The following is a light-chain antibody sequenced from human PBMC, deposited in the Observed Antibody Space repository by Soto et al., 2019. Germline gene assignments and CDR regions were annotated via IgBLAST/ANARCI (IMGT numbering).Light chain of an antibody. CDR1: QSVSTY. Sequence: EIVSTQSPATLSLSPGERYTRSRMGSQSVSTYLAWYQQKPGQAPRLLIYDASNRATGIPARFTGSGSGTDFTLTISSLEPEDFAVYYCQQRRNWPRLAVGGGTQVEIK. CDR2: DAS. CDR3: QQRRNWPRLA. V-gene: IGKV3-11*01. J-gene: IGKJ4*01.